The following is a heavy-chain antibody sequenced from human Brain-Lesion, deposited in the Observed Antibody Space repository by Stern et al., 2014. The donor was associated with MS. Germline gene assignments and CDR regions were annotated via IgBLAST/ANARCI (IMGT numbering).Heavy chain of an antibody. J-gene: IGHJ4*02. Sequence: VQLVQSGAEVKKPGESLKISCEASGYLFDDYWIGWVRQMSGRGLELVAIIFPRDSNTRYSPSVQGQVTISADKSIRTAYLQWSSLRPPAPAMYYGARSPATPSGYDRFDYWGQGALVTVSS. CDR2: IFPRDSNT. V-gene: IGHV5-51*03. D-gene: IGHD5-12*01. CDR1: GYLFDDYW. CDR3: ARSPATPSGYDRFDY.